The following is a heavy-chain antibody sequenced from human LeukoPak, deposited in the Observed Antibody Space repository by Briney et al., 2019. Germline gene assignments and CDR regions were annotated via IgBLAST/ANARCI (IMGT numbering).Heavy chain of an antibody. CDR1: GGSFSGYY. CDR2: INHSGST. Sequence: SETLSLTCAVYGGSFSGYYWSWIRQPPGKGLEWIGEINHSGSTNYNPSLKSRVTISVDTFKNQFSLKLSSVTAADTAVYYCASGYCSGGSCYSLFDYWGQGTLVTVSS. CDR3: ASGYCSGGSCYSLFDY. J-gene: IGHJ4*02. V-gene: IGHV4-34*01. D-gene: IGHD2-15*01.